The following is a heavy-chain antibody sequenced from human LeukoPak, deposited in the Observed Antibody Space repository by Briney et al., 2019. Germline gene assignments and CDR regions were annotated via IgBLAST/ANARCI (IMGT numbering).Heavy chain of an antibody. CDR3: NVMITFGGVIAPLDV. CDR1: GFTLRDYA. V-gene: IGHV3-49*04. CDR2: IRSKAYGGTT. D-gene: IGHD3-16*02. J-gene: IGHJ6*04. Sequence: GGPLSLSCTAPGFTLRDYAMSWVRQAPGKGLEWVGVIRSKAYGGTTEYAPSVKGRFTISRDDSKSIAYLQMNSLKTEDTAVYYCNVMITFGGVIAPLDVWGKGTTVTVSS.